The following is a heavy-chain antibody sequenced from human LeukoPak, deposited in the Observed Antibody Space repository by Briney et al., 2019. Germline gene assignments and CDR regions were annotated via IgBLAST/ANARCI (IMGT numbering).Heavy chain of an antibody. D-gene: IGHD3-10*01. CDR2: INGDGTTT. V-gene: IGHV3-74*03. CDR1: GFTFSSYW. J-gene: IGHJ5*02. Sequence: GGSLRLSCAASGFTFSSYWMHWVRQAPGKGLVWVSRINGDGTTTTYADSVKGRFTISRDNAENTLYLQMNSLRAEDTAVYYCARDSLWFGESYSPWGQGTLVTVSS. CDR3: ARDSLWFGESYSP.